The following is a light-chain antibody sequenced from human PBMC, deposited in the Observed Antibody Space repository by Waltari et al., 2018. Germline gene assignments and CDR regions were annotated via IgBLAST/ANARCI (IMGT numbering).Light chain of an antibody. V-gene: IGKV1-5*01. CDR3: QHYSSYLVT. CDR1: QRISGW. J-gene: IGKJ4*01. CDR2: DVS. Sequence: DIPMTQSPSTLSASVGDRVTITCRASQRISGWLAWYQQQPGKAPKILISDVSSLESGVPSRFSGSGSGTKFTLTISSLQPDDFATYYCQHYSSYLVTFGEGTKVEI.